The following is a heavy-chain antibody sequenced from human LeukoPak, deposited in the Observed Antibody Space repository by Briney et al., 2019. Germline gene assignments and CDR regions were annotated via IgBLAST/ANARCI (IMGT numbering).Heavy chain of an antibody. CDR3: ARVFQFRLLDI. CDR2: IYYSGST. Sequence: PSETLSLTYTVSGGSISSYYWSWIRQPPGKGLEWIGYIYYSGSTNYNPSLKSRVTISVDTSKNQFSLKLSSVTAADTAVYYCARVFQFRLLDIWGQGTMVTVSS. V-gene: IGHV4-59*01. J-gene: IGHJ3*02. D-gene: IGHD4-11*01. CDR1: GGSISSYY.